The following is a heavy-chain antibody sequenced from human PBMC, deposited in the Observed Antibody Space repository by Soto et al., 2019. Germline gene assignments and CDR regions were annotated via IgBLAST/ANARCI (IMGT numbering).Heavy chain of an antibody. CDR3: ARHWKWQWLVRLGRWFDP. CDR1: GGSISSSSYY. V-gene: IGHV4-39*01. CDR2: IYYSGST. Sequence: QLQLQESGPGLVKPSETLSLTCTVSGGSISSSSYYWGWIRQPPGKGLEWIGSIYYSGSTYYNPSLKRRVTISVDTSKNQFSLKLSSVTAADTAVYYCARHWKWQWLVRLGRWFDPWGQGTLVTVSS. J-gene: IGHJ5*02. D-gene: IGHD6-19*01.